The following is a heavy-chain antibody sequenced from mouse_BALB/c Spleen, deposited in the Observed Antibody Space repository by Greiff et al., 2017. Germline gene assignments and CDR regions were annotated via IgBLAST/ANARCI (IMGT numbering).Heavy chain of an antibody. J-gene: IGHJ4*01. Sequence: QVQLKQSGPELVKPGASVKISCKASGYAFSSSWMNWVKQRPGQGLEWIGRIYPGDGDTNYNGKFKGKATLTAVKSSSTAYMQLSSLTSVDSAVYFCARWLLRKNAMDYWGQGTSVTVSS. CDR2: IYPGDGDT. CDR1: GYAFSSSW. CDR3: ARWLLRKNAMDY. V-gene: IGHV1-82*01. D-gene: IGHD2-3*01.